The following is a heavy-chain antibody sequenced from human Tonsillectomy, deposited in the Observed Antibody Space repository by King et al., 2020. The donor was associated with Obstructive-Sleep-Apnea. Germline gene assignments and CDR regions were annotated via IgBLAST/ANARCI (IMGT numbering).Heavy chain of an antibody. J-gene: IGHJ4*02. CDR1: GYSFTSYW. CDR3: ARQSDYYGSGPKGDY. Sequence: QLVQSGAEVKKPGESLKISCKGSGYSFTSYWIGWVRQMPGKGLEWMGIIYPGDSDTRYSPSFQGQVTISAAKSISTAYLQWSSLKASDTAMYYCARQSDYYGSGPKGDYWGQGTLVTVSS. V-gene: IGHV5-51*01. CDR2: IYPGDSDT. D-gene: IGHD3-10*01.